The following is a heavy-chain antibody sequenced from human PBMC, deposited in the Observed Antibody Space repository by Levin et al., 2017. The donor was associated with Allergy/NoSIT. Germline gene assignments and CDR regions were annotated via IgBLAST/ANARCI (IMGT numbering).Heavy chain of an antibody. V-gene: IGHV4-59*01. CDR3: ARDKLWPRREGYCSGGSCSAGSYAFDI. CDR1: GGSISSYY. CDR2: IYYSGST. D-gene: IGHD2-15*01. J-gene: IGHJ3*02. Sequence: PGGSLRLSCTVSGGSISSYYWSWIRQPPGKGLEWIGYIYYSGSTNYNPSLKSRVTISVDTSKNQFSLKLSSVTAADTAVYYCARDKLWPRREGYCSGGSCSAGSYAFDIWGQGTMVTVSS.